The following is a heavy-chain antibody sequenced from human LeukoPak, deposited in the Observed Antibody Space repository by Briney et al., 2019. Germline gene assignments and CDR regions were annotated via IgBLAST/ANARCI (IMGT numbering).Heavy chain of an antibody. CDR3: ATWITFGGVIV. D-gene: IGHD3-16*02. J-gene: IGHJ4*02. Sequence: PSQTLSLTCTVSGGSISSGGYYWSWIRQHPGKGLEWIGCIYYSGSTYYNPSLKSRVTISVDTSKNQFSLKLSSVTAADTAVYYCATWITFGGVIVWGQGTLVTVSS. CDR1: GGSISSGGYY. CDR2: IYYSGST. V-gene: IGHV4-31*03.